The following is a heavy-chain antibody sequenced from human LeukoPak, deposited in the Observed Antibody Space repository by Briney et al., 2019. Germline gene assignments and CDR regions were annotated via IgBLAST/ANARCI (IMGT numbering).Heavy chain of an antibody. CDR1: GFTFSSYG. D-gene: IGHD4-17*01. Sequence: PGRSLRLSCAASGFTFSSYGMHWVRQAPGKGLEWVAVIWYDGSNKYYADSVKGRSTISRDNSKNTLYLHMNSLRAEDTAVYYCAKSSHLGVTVTADYWGQGTLVTVSS. CDR2: IWYDGSNK. CDR3: AKSSHLGVTVTADY. J-gene: IGHJ4*02. V-gene: IGHV3-33*06.